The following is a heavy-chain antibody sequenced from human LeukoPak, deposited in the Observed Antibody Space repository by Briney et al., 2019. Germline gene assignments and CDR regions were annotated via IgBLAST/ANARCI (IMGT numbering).Heavy chain of an antibody. V-gene: IGHV3-23*01. D-gene: IGHD4/OR15-4a*01. J-gene: IGHJ1*01. CDR1: GFTFDISA. Sequence: GGSLRLSCAASGFTFDISAMNWVRQAPGKGLEWVSAISGSGGSTYYADSVKGRFTISRDNSKNTVYLQINSLRAEDTAVYYCAKDLGAYRLFQNWGQGTLATVSS. CDR3: AKDLGAYRLFQN. CDR2: ISGSGGST.